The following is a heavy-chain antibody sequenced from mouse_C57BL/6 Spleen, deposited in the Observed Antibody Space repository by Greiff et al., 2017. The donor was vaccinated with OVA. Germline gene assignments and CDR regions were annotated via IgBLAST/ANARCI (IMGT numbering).Heavy chain of an antibody. CDR1: GYTFTSYW. D-gene: IGHD5-5*01. CDR3: ARGTTPDY. V-gene: IGHV1-50*01. Sequence: QVQLQQSGAELVKPGASVKLSCKASGYTFTSYWMQWVKQRPGQGLEWIGEIDPSDSYTNYNQKFKGKATLTVDTSSSTAYMQLSSLTSEDSAVYYCARGTTPDYWGQGTTLTVSS. J-gene: IGHJ2*01. CDR2: IDPSDSYT.